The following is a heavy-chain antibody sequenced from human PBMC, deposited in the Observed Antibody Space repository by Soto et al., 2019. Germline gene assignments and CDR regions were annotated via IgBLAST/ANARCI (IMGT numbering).Heavy chain of an antibody. J-gene: IGHJ5*02. CDR3: ARSNHTWNDDLGWFDP. CDR2: IIPILGIA. D-gene: IGHD1-1*01. Sequence: QVQLVQSGAEVKKPGSSVKVSCKASGGTFSSYTISWVRQAPGQGLEWMGRIIPILGIANYAEKFEGRVTITAAKSTSTAYMELSSLRSEDTAVYYCARSNHTWNDDLGWFDPWGQGTLVTVSS. V-gene: IGHV1-69*02. CDR1: GGTFSSYT.